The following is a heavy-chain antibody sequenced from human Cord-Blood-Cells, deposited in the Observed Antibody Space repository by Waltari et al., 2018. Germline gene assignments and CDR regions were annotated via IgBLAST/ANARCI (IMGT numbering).Heavy chain of an antibody. D-gene: IGHD3-10*01. Sequence: QVQLQESGPGLVKPSETLSLTCTVSGGSISSYYWSWIRQPPGKGLEWIGYIYYSGSTNYNPSLKSRVTISVDTSKSQFSLKLSSVTAADTAVYYCARDAFNYYGSGYYGMDVWGQGTTVTVSS. CDR1: GGSISSYY. V-gene: IGHV4-59*01. CDR3: ARDAFNYYGSGYYGMDV. CDR2: IYYSGST. J-gene: IGHJ6*02.